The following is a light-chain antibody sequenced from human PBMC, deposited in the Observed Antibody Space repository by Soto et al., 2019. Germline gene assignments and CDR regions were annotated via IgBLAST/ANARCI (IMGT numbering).Light chain of an antibody. CDR2: VTS. CDR1: QNISKF. J-gene: IGKJ1*01. V-gene: IGKV1-39*01. CDR3: QQTYRRPGT. Sequence: DIQMTQSPSFLSASVGDRVTVTCRPSQNISKFLNWYQEKPGKPPKILIYVTSNLENGVPSRFKGSGSGTDFALTIHGLQPEDFATYYCQQTYRRPGTFGRGTRV.